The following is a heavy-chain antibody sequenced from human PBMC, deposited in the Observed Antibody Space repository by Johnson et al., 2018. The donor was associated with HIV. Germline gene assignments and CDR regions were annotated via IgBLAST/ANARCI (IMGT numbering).Heavy chain of an antibody. CDR2: IKEDGSEK. Sequence: VQLVESGGGLVQPGGSLRLSCAVSGFTFSSYWMSWVRQAPGKGLEWVANIKEDGSEKYYVDSVKGRFTISRDNSKNTLYLQMNSLRAEDTAVYYCARDCPSAVSREYAFDIWGQGTMVTVSS. CDR3: ARDCPSAVSREYAFDI. V-gene: IGHV3-7*05. CDR1: GFTFSSYW. J-gene: IGHJ3*02. D-gene: IGHD6-25*01.